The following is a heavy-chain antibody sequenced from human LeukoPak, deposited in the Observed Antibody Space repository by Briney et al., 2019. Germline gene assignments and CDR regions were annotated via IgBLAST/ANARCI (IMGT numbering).Heavy chain of an antibody. V-gene: IGHV3-23*01. CDR1: GFTFSSYA. D-gene: IGHD6-19*01. Sequence: GGSLRLSCAASGFTFSSYAMSWVRQAPGKGLEWVSAISGSGGSTYYADSVKGRFTISRDNSKNTLYLQMNSLRAEDTAVYYCARDTIAVAESGYYYYYGMDVWGQGTTVTVSS. CDR2: ISGSGGST. CDR3: ARDTIAVAESGYYYYYGMDV. J-gene: IGHJ6*02.